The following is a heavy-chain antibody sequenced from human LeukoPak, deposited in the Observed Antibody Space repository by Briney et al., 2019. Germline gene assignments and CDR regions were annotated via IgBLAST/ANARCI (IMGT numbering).Heavy chain of an antibody. D-gene: IGHD3-9*01. Sequence: KTWETLSLPCIVSGGSISSSSWSWFRQPPGKGLGWMGNIYYSGSTNYNPSLNSRVTISVDTSKNQFSLKLSSVTAADTAVYYCARAPYYDILTGYYKRAFDIWGQGTMVTVSS. CDR1: GGSISSSS. CDR3: ARAPYYDILTGYYKRAFDI. CDR2: IYYSGST. V-gene: IGHV4-59*01. J-gene: IGHJ3*02.